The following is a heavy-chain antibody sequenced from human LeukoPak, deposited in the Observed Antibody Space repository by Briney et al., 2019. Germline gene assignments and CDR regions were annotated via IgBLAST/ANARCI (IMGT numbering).Heavy chain of an antibody. V-gene: IGHV1-2*06. CDR3: ARVGYYESSGYYEY. CDR2: INPNSGGT. Sequence: ASVKVSCKASGYTLTDYYMHWVRQAPGQGLEWMGRINPNSGGTNYAQKFQGRVTMTRDTSISTVYMELSRLRSDNTAVYYCARVGYYESSGYYEYWGQGTLVTVSS. CDR1: GYTLTDYY. J-gene: IGHJ4*02. D-gene: IGHD3-22*01.